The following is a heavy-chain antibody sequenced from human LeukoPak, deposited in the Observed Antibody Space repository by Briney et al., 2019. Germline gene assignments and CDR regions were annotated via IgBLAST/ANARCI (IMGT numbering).Heavy chain of an antibody. V-gene: IGHV1-69*05. CDR1: GGTFSSYA. J-gene: IGHJ3*02. Sequence: SVKVSCKASGGTFSSYAISWVRQAPGQGLEWMGGIIPIFGTANYAQKFQGRVTITTDESTSTAHMELSSLRSEDTAVYYCARDRLSYDSSGYNPDAFDIWGQGTMVTVSS. CDR2: IIPIFGTA. CDR3: ARDRLSYDSSGYNPDAFDI. D-gene: IGHD3-22*01.